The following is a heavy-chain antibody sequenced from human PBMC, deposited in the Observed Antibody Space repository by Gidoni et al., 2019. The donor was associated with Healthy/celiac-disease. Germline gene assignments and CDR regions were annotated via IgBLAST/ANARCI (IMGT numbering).Heavy chain of an antibody. CDR1: GFTFSNAW. Sequence: EVQLVESGGGLVKPGGSLRLSCAASGFTFSNAWMSWVRQAPGKGLEWVGRIKSETDGGTTDYAAPVKGRFTISRNDSKNTLYLQMNSLKTEDTAVYYCTTVWRWLQLVDWFDPWGQGTLVTVSS. V-gene: IGHV3-15*01. CDR2: IKSETDGGTT. J-gene: IGHJ5*02. D-gene: IGHD5-12*01. CDR3: TTVWRWLQLVDWFDP.